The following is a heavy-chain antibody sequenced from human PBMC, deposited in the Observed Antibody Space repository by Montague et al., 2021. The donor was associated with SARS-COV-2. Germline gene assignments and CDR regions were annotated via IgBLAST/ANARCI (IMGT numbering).Heavy chain of an antibody. CDR2: INHSGST. V-gene: IGHV4-34*01. CDR3: ARGVSYYDFWSGYDYGMDV. D-gene: IGHD3-3*01. J-gene: IGHJ6*02. CDR1: GGSFSGYY. Sequence: SETLSLNCAVYGGSFSGYYWSWIRQPPGKGLEWIGEINHSGSTNYNPSLKSRVTISVDTSKNQFSLKLSSVTAADTAVYYCARGVSYYDFWSGYDYGMDVWGQGTTVTVSS.